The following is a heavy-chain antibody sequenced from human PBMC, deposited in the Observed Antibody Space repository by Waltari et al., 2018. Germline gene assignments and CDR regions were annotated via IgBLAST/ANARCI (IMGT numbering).Heavy chain of an antibody. D-gene: IGHD1-1*01. CDR3: ARPAWNDPPYYYGMDV. Sequence: QVQVVESGGGAVQPGQSLRLSCVTSGFKFSSYGMHWVRQAPGKGLEWGAVIWYDGSNTDYRESVKGRFTISRDNVKNTVDLQMNNLRVEDTAVYYCARPAWNDPPYYYGMDVWGPGTTVSVSS. CDR2: IWYDGSNT. V-gene: IGHV3-33*01. CDR1: GFKFSSYG. J-gene: IGHJ6*02.